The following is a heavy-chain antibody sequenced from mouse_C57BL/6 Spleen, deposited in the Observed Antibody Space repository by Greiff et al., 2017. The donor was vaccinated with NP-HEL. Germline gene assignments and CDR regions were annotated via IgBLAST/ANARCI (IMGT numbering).Heavy chain of an antibody. CDR2: IRNKANNHAT. Sequence: EVQLVESGGGLVQPGGSMKLSCAASGFTFSDAWMDWVRQSPEKGLEWVAEIRNKANNHATYYAESVKGRFTISRDDSKSSVYLQMNSLRAEDTGIYYCTKGTGGNYYAMDYWGQGTSVTVSS. D-gene: IGHD4-1*01. CDR1: GFTFSDAW. V-gene: IGHV6-6*01. J-gene: IGHJ4*01. CDR3: TKGTGGNYYAMDY.